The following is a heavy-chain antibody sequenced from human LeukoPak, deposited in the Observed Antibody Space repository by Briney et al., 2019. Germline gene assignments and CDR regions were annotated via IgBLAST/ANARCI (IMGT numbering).Heavy chain of an antibody. CDR3: ARQVMVRGVIGPYYMDV. V-gene: IGHV4-39*01. CDR1: GGSLSSSSYY. D-gene: IGHD3-10*01. CDR2: IYYSGST. J-gene: IGHJ6*03. Sequence: SDTPSLTCTVSGGSLSSSSYYWGWIRQPPGKGLEWIGSIYYSGSTYYNPSLKSRVTISVDTSKNQFSLKLSSVTAADTAVYYCARQVMVRGVIGPYYMDVWGKGTTVTVSS.